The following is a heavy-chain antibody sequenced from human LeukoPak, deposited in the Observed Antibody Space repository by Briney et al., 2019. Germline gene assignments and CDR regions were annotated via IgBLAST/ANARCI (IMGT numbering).Heavy chain of an antibody. CDR1: GFTFSRFA. J-gene: IGHJ4*02. CDR3: AKVAVAGTLYYFDY. D-gene: IGHD6-19*01. V-gene: IGHV3-23*01. CDR2: ISGSGGST. Sequence: PGGSLRLSCAASGFTFSRFAMSWVRQAPGKGLEWVSAISGSGGSTYYADSVKGRFTISRDNSKNTLYLQMNSLRAEDTAVYYCAKVAVAGTLYYFDYWGQGTLVTVSS.